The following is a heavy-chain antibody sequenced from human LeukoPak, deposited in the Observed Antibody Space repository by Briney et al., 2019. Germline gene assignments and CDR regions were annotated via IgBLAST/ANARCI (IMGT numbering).Heavy chain of an antibody. CDR1: GYTFTSYD. D-gene: IGHD2-2*01. V-gene: IGHV1-8*03. J-gene: IGHJ5*02. CDR3: AREPGYCSSTSCHNWFDP. CDR2: MNPNSGNT. Sequence: ASVKVSCKASGYTFTSYDINWVRQATGQGLEWMGWMNPNSGNTGYAQKFQGRVTITRNTSISTAYMELSSLRSDDTAVYYCAREPGYCSSTSCHNWFDPWGQGTLVTVSS.